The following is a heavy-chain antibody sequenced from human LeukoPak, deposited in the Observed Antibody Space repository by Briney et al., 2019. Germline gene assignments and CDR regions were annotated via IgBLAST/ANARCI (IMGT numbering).Heavy chain of an antibody. CDR1: GGSISSGSYY. CDR2: IYTSGST. CDR3: ARECYDSSLDAFDI. J-gene: IGHJ3*02. Sequence: SETLSLTCTVSGGSISSGSYYWRWIRQPAGKGLEWLGRIYTSGSTNYNPSLKSRVTISVDTSKNQFSLKLSSVTAADTAVYYCARECYDSSLDAFDIWGQGTMVTVSS. V-gene: IGHV4-61*02. D-gene: IGHD3-22*01.